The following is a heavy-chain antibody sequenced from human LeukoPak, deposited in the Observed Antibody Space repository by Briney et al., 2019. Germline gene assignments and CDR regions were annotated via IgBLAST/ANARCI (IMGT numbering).Heavy chain of an antibody. V-gene: IGHV3-21*01. D-gene: IGHD3-22*01. CDR1: GFTFSSYG. J-gene: IGHJ4*02. CDR2: ISSSSYI. Sequence: GGSLRLSCAASGFTFSSYGMNWVRQAPGKGLEWVSSISSSSYIYYADSVKGRFTISRDNAKNSLYLQMNSLRAEDTAVYYCARRRPDYYDSSGYYREDYWGQGTLVTVSS. CDR3: ARRRPDYYDSSGYYREDY.